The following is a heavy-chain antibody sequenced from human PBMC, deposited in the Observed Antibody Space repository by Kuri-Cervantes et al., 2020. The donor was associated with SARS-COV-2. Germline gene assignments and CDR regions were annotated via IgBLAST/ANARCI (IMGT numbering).Heavy chain of an antibody. Sequence: GGSLRLSCKGSGYSLTSYWISWVRQMPGKGLEWMGIIYPGDSDTRYSPSFQGQVTISADKSISTAYLQWSSLKASDTAMYYCARQSADCSSTSCYIDYWGQGTLVTVSS. D-gene: IGHD2-2*02. J-gene: IGHJ4*02. CDR2: IYPGDSDT. CDR3: ARQSADCSSTSCYIDY. CDR1: GYSLTSYW. V-gene: IGHV5-51*01.